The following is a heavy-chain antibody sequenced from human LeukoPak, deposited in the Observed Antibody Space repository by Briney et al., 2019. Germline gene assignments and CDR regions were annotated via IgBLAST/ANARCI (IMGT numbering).Heavy chain of an antibody. D-gene: IGHD4-17*01. CDR3: ARHSYADYGAFDI. CDR2: IYYSGST. CDR1: GDSISSSSYY. J-gene: IGHJ3*02. Sequence: SETLSLTCTVSGDSISSSSYYWGWIRQPPGKGLEWIGSIYYSGSTYYNPSLKSRVTISVDTSKNQFSLSLSSVTAADTAVFYCARHSYADYGAFDIWGQGTMVTVSS. V-gene: IGHV4-39*01.